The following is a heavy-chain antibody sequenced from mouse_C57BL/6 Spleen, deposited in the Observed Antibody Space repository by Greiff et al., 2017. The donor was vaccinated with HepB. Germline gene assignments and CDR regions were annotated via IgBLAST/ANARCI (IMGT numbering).Heavy chain of an antibody. V-gene: IGHV1-80*01. CDR3: ARDRDYYGSRSSMDY. D-gene: IGHD1-1*01. J-gene: IGHJ4*01. Sequence: VQLQQSGAELVKPGASVKISCKASGYAFSSYWMNWVKQRPGKGLEWIGQIYPGDGDTNYNGKFKGKATLTADKSSSTAYMQLSSLTSEDSAVYFCARDRDYYGSRSSMDYWVQGTSVTVSS. CDR1: GYAFSSYW. CDR2: IYPGDGDT.